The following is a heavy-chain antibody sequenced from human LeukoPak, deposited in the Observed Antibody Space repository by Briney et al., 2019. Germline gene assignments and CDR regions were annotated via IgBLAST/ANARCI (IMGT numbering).Heavy chain of an antibody. J-gene: IGHJ6*04. CDR2: ISSSSGYT. Sequence: EGSLRLSCAASGFTFSDYYMTWIRQAPGKGLERVSYISSSSGYTTYADSVKGRFTISRDNAKNSLYMQMTSLRAEDTAVYYCARNDYGPQPPTDVWGEGTRVTVSS. D-gene: IGHD4-17*01. CDR1: GFTFSDYY. V-gene: IGHV3-11*03. CDR3: ARNDYGPQPPTDV.